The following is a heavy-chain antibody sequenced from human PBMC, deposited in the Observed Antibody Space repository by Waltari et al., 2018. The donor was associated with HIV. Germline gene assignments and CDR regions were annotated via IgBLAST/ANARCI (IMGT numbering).Heavy chain of an antibody. CDR1: GFTFSSYW. J-gene: IGHJ4*02. V-gene: IGHV3-74*01. CDR3: ARDLVVLRYFDWLSTYFDY. Sequence: QLVESGGGLVQPGGSLRLSCAASGFTFSSYWMHWVRQSPGKGLVWVSRSKSDGTSTTYADSVKGRFTISRDNAKNTLFLQMNSLRAEETAIYYCARDLVVLRYFDWLSTYFDYWGQGTLVTVSS. D-gene: IGHD3-9*01. CDR2: SKSDGTST.